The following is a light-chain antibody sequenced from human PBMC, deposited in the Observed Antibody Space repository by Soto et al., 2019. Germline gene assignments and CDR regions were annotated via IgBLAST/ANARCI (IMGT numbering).Light chain of an antibody. J-gene: IGLJ2*01. CDR2: EVT. CDR1: SSDVGNYDL. CDR3: SSSAGRGVGV. Sequence: QSALTQPASVSGSPGQSITISCTGTSSDVGNYDLVSWYQQHPGEAPKLLIYEVTERPSGVSIRFSGSKSHYTASLTISGLQAEDEADYYCSSSAGRGVGVFGGGTKLTVL. V-gene: IGLV2-23*02.